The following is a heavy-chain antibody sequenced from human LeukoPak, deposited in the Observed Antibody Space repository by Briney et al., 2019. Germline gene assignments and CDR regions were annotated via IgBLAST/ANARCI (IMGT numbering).Heavy chain of an antibody. J-gene: IGHJ4*02. CDR2: INYSGNI. CDR3: ARARFFGSETYSKGFLDY. V-gene: IGHV4-34*01. Sequence: SETLSLTCGVSGGSFTAYYWTWVRQPPGKGLEWIGEINYSGNINYAPSLKSRVSMSADTSKSQFSLNLTSLTAADTAVYYCARARFFGSETYSKGFLDYWGQGILVTVSS. D-gene: IGHD3-10*01. CDR1: GGSFTAYY.